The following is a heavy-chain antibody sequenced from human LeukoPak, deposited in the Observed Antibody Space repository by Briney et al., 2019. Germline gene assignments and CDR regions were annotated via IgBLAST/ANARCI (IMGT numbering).Heavy chain of an antibody. D-gene: IGHD3-10*01. CDR1: GGSFSGYY. CDR2: INHSGST. Sequence: SETLSLTCAVYGGSFSGYYWSWIRQPPGKGLEWIGEINHSGSTNYNPSLKSRVTISVDTSKNQFSLKLSSVTAADTAVYYCARGTYYYGSGSYYCYWYFDLWGRGTLVTVSS. J-gene: IGHJ2*01. CDR3: ARGTYYYGSGSYYCYWYFDL. V-gene: IGHV4-34*01.